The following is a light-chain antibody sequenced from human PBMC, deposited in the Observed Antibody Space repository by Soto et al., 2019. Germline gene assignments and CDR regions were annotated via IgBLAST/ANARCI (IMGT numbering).Light chain of an antibody. CDR2: GNN. J-gene: IGLJ2*01. CDR3: QSYDSSLSGVV. V-gene: IGLV1-40*01. Sequence: QSVLTQPPSVSGAPGQRVTISCTGSSSSVGAGYDVHWYQQLPGTAPKLLIYGNNNRPSGVPDRFSGSKSGTSASLAITRLQAEDEADYYCQSYDSSLSGVVFGGGTKLTVL. CDR1: SSSVGAGYD.